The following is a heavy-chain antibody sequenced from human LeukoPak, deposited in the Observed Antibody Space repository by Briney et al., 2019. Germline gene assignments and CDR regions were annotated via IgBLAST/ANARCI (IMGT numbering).Heavy chain of an antibody. CDR2: ISSSSFKI. V-gene: IGHV3-48*04. CDR1: EFTFVRYA. D-gene: IGHD6-13*01. Sequence: PGGSLRLSCAASEFTFVRYAVNWVRQAPGKGLEWVSYISSSSFKIGYADSVKGRFTISRDNSKNSLYLQMDSLRVEDTAVYYCVRDPSYGSSWYYYMDVWGKGTTVTVSS. CDR3: VRDPSYGSSWYYYMDV. J-gene: IGHJ6*03.